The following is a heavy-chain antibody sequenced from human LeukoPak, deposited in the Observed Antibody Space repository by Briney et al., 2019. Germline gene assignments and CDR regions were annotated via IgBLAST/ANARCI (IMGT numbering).Heavy chain of an antibody. Sequence: PGGSLRLSCEASGFTFSSYDMNWVRQAPGKGLECVSYISERATRIEYADSVKGRFIMSRDDANNLLYLQMNSLRAEDTAVYFCVRDAPGSNTGDYWGQGTLVTVSS. CDR1: GFTFSSYD. CDR3: VRDAPGSNTGDY. V-gene: IGHV3-48*03. CDR2: ISERATRI. J-gene: IGHJ4*02. D-gene: IGHD2-8*01.